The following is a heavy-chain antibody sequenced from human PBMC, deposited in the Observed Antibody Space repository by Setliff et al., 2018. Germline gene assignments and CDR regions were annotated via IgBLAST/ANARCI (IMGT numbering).Heavy chain of an antibody. D-gene: IGHD3-22*01. CDR3: VREGVDSRSSTDYRYYMDV. Sequence: GASVKVSCKASGATFSSYGISWVRQAPGQGLEWMGGTIPMFGTTEYAQKFQGRLTIITDESTNTAFMQLSSLRSDGTAVYYCVREGVDSRSSTDYRYYMDVWGKGTTVTVSS. CDR2: TIPMFGTT. CDR1: GATFSSYG. V-gene: IGHV1-69*05. J-gene: IGHJ6*03.